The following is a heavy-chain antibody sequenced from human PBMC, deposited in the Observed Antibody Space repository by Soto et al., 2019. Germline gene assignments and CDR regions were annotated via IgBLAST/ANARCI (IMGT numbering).Heavy chain of an antibody. D-gene: IGHD6-13*01. CDR1: GYSLTSYW. CDR3: ARHPASSSWFD. Sequence: VESLKISCNGSGYSLTSYWISWVRQMPGKGLEWMGRIDPSDSYTNYSPSFQGHVTISADKSISTAYLQWSSLKASDTAMYHCARHPASSSWFDWGQGTLVTVSS. J-gene: IGHJ4*02. CDR2: IDPSDSYT. V-gene: IGHV5-10-1*01.